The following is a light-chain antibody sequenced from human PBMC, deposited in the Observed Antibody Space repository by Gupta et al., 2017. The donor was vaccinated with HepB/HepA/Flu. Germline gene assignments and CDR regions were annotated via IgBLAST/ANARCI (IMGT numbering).Light chain of an antibody. CDR2: EAA. V-gene: IGKV3-11*01. Sequence: EIVLPQSPATLSLSPGERATLSCRASQSVSSYLAWYQQKPGQAPRLLIYEAANMATGIPARFSGSGSGTDFTLTISSLEPEDFAVYYCQQRSNWPWTFGQGTKVEIK. CDR1: QSVSSY. CDR3: QQRSNWPWT. J-gene: IGKJ1*01.